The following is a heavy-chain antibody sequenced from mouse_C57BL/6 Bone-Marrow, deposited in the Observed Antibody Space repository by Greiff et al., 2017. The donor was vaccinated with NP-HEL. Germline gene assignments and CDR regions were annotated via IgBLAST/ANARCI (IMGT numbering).Heavy chain of an antibody. CDR1: GYTFTDYY. J-gene: IGHJ4*01. CDR3: AYYYGSSRYAMDY. CDR2: INPNNGGT. Sequence: VQLQQSGPELVKPGASVKISCKASGYTFTDYYMNWVKQSHGKSLEWIGDINPNNGGTSYNQKFKGKATLTVDKSSSTAYMELRSLTSEDSAVYYCAYYYGSSRYAMDYWDQGTSVTVSS. V-gene: IGHV1-26*01. D-gene: IGHD1-1*01.